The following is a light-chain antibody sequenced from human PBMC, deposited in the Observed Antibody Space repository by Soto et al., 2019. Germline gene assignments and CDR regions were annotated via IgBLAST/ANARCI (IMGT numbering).Light chain of an antibody. CDR3: QQYNNWPGT. V-gene: IGKV3-20*01. Sequence: EFVLTQSPGTLSLSPGERATLSCRASQTVRNNYLAWYQQKPGQAPRLLIYDASSRATGIPDRFSGGGSGTDFTLTISRLEPEDFAVYYCQQYNNWPGTFGQGTKLEIK. CDR1: QTVRNNY. J-gene: IGKJ2*01. CDR2: DAS.